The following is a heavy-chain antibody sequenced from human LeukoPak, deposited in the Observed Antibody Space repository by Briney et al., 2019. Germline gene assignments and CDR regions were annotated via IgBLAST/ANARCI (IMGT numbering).Heavy chain of an antibody. CDR3: ARGLRYCTNGVCYTYYFDY. J-gene: IGHJ4*02. V-gene: IGHV1-8*01. CDR1: GYTFTSYD. D-gene: IGHD2-8*01. Sequence: GASVKVSCKASGYTFTSYDINWVRQATGQGLEWMGWMNPNNGNTGYAQKFQGRVTMTRNTSISTAYMELSSLRSEDTAVYYCARGLRYCTNGVCYTYYFDYWGQGTLATVSS. CDR2: MNPNNGNT.